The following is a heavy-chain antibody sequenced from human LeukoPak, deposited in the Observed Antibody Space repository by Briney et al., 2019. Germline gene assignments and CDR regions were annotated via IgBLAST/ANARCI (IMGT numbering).Heavy chain of an antibody. V-gene: IGHV1-69*13. Sequence: SVKVSCKASGGTFSSYAISWVRQAPGQGLEWMGGIIPIFGTANYAQKFQGRDTITADESTSTAYMELSSLRSEDTAVYYCARERVVITTGHWFDPWGQGTLVTVSS. J-gene: IGHJ5*02. CDR3: ARERVVITTGHWFDP. CDR1: GGTFSSYA. CDR2: IIPIFGTA. D-gene: IGHD3-22*01.